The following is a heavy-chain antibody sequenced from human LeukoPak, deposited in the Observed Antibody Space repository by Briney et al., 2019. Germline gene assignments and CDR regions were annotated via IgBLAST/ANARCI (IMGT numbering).Heavy chain of an antibody. V-gene: IGHV3-23*01. CDR2: MSGNGGST. CDR1: GFTFSIYG. CDR3: AKDLVGATTGGGY. D-gene: IGHD1-26*01. J-gene: IGHJ4*02. Sequence: PGGSLRLSCAASGFTFSIYGMSWVRQAPGRGLEWVSAMSGNGGSTYYADSVKGRFTISRDNSKNTLYLQMNSLRAEDTAVYYCAKDLVGATTGGGYWGQGTLVTVSS.